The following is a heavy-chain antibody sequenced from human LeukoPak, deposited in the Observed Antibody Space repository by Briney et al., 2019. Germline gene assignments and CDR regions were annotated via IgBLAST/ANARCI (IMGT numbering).Heavy chain of an antibody. V-gene: IGHV1-18*01. J-gene: IGHJ4*02. D-gene: IGHD3-3*02. CDR2: ISAYNGNT. CDR3: ATKGYYHPPSFDY. CDR1: GYTFTSYG. Sequence: GASVKVSCKASGYTFTSYGISWVRQAPGQGLEWMGWISAYNGNTNYAQKFQGRVTMTEDTSTDTAYMELSSLRSEDTAVYYCATKGYYHPPSFDYWGQGTLVTVSS.